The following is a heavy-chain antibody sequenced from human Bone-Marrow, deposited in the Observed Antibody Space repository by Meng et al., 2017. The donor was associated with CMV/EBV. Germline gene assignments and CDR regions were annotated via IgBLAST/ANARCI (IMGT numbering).Heavy chain of an antibody. Sequence: ASVKVSCKASGYTFTSYDINWVRQATGQGLEWMGWMNPNSGNTGYAQKFQGRVTITRNTSISTAYMELSSLRSEDTAVYYSARVTSISSSWYPYYGMDVWGQGTTVTVSS. CDR3: ARVTSISSSWYPYYGMDV. V-gene: IGHV1-8*03. J-gene: IGHJ6*02. CDR1: GYTFTSYD. D-gene: IGHD6-13*01. CDR2: MNPNSGNT.